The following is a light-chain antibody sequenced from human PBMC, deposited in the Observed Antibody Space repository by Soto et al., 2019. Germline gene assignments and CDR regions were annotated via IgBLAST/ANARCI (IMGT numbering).Light chain of an antibody. Sequence: QSVLTQPASVSGSPGQSITISCTGTSSDVGSYNLVSWYQQHPGKAPKLMIYEGSKRPSGVSNRFSGSKSGNTASLTISGLQAEDGADYYCCSYAGSSTPYVVFGGGTKLTVL. CDR3: CSYAGSSTPYVV. CDR2: EGS. CDR1: SSDVGSYNL. J-gene: IGLJ2*01. V-gene: IGLV2-23*01.